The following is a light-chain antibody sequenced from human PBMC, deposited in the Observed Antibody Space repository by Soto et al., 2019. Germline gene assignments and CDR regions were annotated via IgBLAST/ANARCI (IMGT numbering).Light chain of an antibody. Sequence: EIVMTQSPATLSVSPGERATLSCRASQSVTTNLAWYQQRPGQAPRLLISGASTRATGVPARFSGSGSGTEFTLTISSLQSEDLAVYYCQQYSNWPPAITFGQGTRLEIK. CDR3: QQYSNWPPAIT. CDR1: QSVTTN. J-gene: IGKJ5*01. CDR2: GAS. V-gene: IGKV3-15*01.